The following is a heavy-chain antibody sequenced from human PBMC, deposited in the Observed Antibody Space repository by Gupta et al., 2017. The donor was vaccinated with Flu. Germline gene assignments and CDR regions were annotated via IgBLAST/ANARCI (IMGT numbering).Heavy chain of an antibody. CDR2: ISSSSSYI. V-gene: IGHV3-21*01. CDR3: ARDHRGWVVPAARRGAAGDY. Sequence: EVQLVESGGGLVKPGGSLRLSCAASGFTFSSYSMNWVRQAPGKGLEWVSSISSSSSYIYYADSVKGRFTISRDNAKNSLYLQMNSLRAEDTAVYYCARDHRGWVVPAARRGAAGDYWGQGTMVTVSS. CDR1: GFTFSSYS. J-gene: IGHJ4*02. D-gene: IGHD2-2*01.